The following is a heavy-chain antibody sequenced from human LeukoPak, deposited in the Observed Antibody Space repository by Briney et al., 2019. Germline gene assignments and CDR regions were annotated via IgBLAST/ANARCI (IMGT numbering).Heavy chain of an antibody. CDR1: GGSISSSSYY. D-gene: IGHD1-26*01. Sequence: SETLSLTCTVSGGSISSSSYYWGWIRQPPGKGLEWIGSIYYSGSTCYNPSLKSRVTISVDTSKNQFSLKLSSVTAADTAVYYCARHFNSGSYPRRYYYYGMDVWGQGTTVTVSS. CDR3: ARHFNSGSYPRRYYYYGMDV. J-gene: IGHJ6*02. V-gene: IGHV4-39*01. CDR2: IYYSGST.